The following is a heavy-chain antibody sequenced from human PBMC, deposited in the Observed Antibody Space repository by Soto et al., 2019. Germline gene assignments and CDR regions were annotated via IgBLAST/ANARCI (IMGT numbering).Heavy chain of an antibody. V-gene: IGHV3-21*01. D-gene: IGHD4-17*01. CDR2: ISSSSSYI. CDR3: ARDKRLRSECVY. J-gene: IGHJ4*02. CDR1: GFTFSSYS. Sequence: GGSLRLSCAASGFTFSSYSMNWVRQAPGKGLEWVSSISSSSSYIYYADSVKGRFTISRDNAKNSLYLQMNSLRAEDTAVYYCARDKRLRSECVYWRQGPLVTVS.